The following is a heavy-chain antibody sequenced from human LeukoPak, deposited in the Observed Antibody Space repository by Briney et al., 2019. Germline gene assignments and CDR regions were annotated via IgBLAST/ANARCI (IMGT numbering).Heavy chain of an antibody. CDR1: GDSISTYY. J-gene: IGHJ4*02. Sequence: PSETLSLTCTVSGDSISTYYWSWIRQPPGKGLEWIGYLYYTGSTNYNPSLKSRVTISVDRSKKQFSLEVSSVTAADTAVYYCAGGPTSSFDYWGQGTLVTVSS. CDR2: LYYTGST. D-gene: IGHD2-2*01. CDR3: AGGPTSSFDY. V-gene: IGHV4-59*08.